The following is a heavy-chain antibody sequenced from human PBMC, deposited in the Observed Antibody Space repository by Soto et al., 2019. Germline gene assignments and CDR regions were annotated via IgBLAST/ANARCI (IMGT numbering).Heavy chain of an antibody. V-gene: IGHV3-23*01. CDR3: AKIDPLGYCSGGSCYHYYYGMDV. D-gene: IGHD2-15*01. CDR2: ISGSGGST. CDR1: GFTFSSYA. Sequence: GGSLRLSCAASGFTFSSYAMSWVRQAPGKGLEWVSAISGSGGSTYYADSVKGRFTISRGNSKNTLYLQMNSLRAEDTAVYYCAKIDPLGYCSGGSCYHYYYGMDVWGQGTTVTVSS. J-gene: IGHJ6*02.